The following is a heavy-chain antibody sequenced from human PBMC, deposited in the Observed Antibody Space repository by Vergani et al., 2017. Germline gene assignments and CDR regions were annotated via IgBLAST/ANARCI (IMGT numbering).Heavy chain of an antibody. V-gene: IGHV3-15*01. J-gene: IGHJ4*02. Sequence: EVQLVESGGGLLKPGGSLRLSCAASGFTFSNTWMSWVRQAPGKGLEWVGRIKSKTDGGTKDYAAPVRGRFTISRDDSKNALYLQMNSLQIDDTAVYYCATGTGRSDFDYWGQGTLVTVSS. CDR3: ATGTGRSDFDY. D-gene: IGHD1-14*01. CDR1: GFTFSNTW. CDR2: IKSKTDGGTK.